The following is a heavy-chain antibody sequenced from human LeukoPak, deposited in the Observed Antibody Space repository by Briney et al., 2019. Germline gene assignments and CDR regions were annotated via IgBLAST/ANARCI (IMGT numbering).Heavy chain of an antibody. CDR1: GYSFTNNW. CDR3: VRSPACSSGTCYPNWFDP. V-gene: IGHV5-51*01. J-gene: IGHJ5*02. CDR2: TYPGDSNT. Sequence: GESLQISCKGSGYSFTNNWIGWVRQMPGKGLEWMGITYPGDSNTRYSPSFQGQVTISADKSISSAYLQWSSLKASDAAMYYCVRSPACSSGTCYPNWFDPWGQGTLVTVSS. D-gene: IGHD2-15*01.